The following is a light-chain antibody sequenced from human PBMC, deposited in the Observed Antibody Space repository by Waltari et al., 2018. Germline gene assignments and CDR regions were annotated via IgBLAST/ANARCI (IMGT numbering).Light chain of an antibody. CDR2: HVS. CDR1: SSDIGFYTF. CDR3: ASETSTTTLYV. J-gene: IGLJ1*01. Sequence: HSALPQPASVSGSPGQSITIPCTGTSSDIGFYTFVPWYQQHPGKAPKVMIYHVSNRPSGVSNRFSGSKSGNTASLTISGLQPEDEADYYCASETSTTTLYVFGSGTKVTVL. V-gene: IGLV2-14*03.